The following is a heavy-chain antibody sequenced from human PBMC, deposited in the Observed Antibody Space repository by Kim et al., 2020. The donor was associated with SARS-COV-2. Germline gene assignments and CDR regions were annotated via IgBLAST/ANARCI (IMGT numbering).Heavy chain of an antibody. J-gene: IGHJ4*02. Sequence: SVKVSCKASGGTFSSYAISWVRQAPGQGLEWMGGIIPIFGTANYAQKFQGRVTITADESTSTAYMELSSLRSEDTAVYYCARAGYYYGSGSYYYGLIDYWGQGTLVTVSS. CDR2: IIPIFGTA. D-gene: IGHD3-10*01. CDR3: ARAGYYYGSGSYYYGLIDY. V-gene: IGHV1-69*13. CDR1: GGTFSSYA.